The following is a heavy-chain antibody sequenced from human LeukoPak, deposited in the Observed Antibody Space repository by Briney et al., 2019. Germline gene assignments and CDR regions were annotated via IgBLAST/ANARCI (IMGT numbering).Heavy chain of an antibody. CDR1: GFTVTDNY. V-gene: IGHV3-21*01. CDR2: ISSSSSYI. Sequence: GGFLRLSCAASGFTVTDNYMNWVRQAPGKGLEWVSSISSSSSYIYYADSVKGRFTISRDNAKNSLYLQMNSLRAEDTAVYYCASGYSSSTIDYWGQGTLVTVSS. CDR3: ASGYSSSTIDY. J-gene: IGHJ4*02. D-gene: IGHD6-13*01.